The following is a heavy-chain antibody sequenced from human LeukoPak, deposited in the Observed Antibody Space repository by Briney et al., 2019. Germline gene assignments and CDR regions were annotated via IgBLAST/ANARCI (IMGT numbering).Heavy chain of an antibody. CDR1: GFTFSSYG. Sequence: GGSLRLSCAASGFTFSSYGMHWVRQAPGKGLEWVAFIRYDGSNKYYAGSVKGRFTISRDNSKNTLYLQMNSLRAEDTAVYYCARGPSGYHNTGGQGTLVTVSS. D-gene: IGHD5-12*01. CDR2: IRYDGSNK. V-gene: IGHV3-30*02. J-gene: IGHJ4*02. CDR3: ARGPSGYHNT.